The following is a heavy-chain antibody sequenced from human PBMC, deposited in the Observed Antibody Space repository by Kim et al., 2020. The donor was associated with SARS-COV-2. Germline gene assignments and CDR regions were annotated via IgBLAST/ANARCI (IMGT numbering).Heavy chain of an antibody. Sequence: SETLSLTCTVSGGSISSYYWSWIRQPPGKGLEWIGYIYYSGSTNYNPSLKSRVTISVDTSKNQFSLKLSSVTAADTAVYYCARAAPNWFDPWGQGTLVTVSS. J-gene: IGHJ5*02. CDR1: GGSISSYY. V-gene: IGHV4-59*13. CDR2: IYYSGST. CDR3: ARAAPNWFDP.